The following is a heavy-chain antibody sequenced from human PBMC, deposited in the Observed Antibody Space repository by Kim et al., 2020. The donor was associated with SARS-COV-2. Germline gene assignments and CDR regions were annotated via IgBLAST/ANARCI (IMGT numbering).Heavy chain of an antibody. D-gene: IGHD2-15*01. J-gene: IGHJ4*02. Sequence: GGSLRLSCAASGFTFSSYAMSWVRQAPGKGLEWVSAISGSGGSTYYADSVKGRFTISRDNSKNTLYLQMNSLRAEDTAVYYCAKRKRGGIVVVVAGYFDFSGQGTLVTVSS. CDR1: GFTFSSYA. V-gene: IGHV3-23*01. CDR2: ISGSGGST. CDR3: AKRKRGGIVVVVAGYFDF.